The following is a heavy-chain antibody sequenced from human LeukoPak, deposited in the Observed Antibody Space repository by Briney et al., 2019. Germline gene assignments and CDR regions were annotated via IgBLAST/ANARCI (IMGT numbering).Heavy chain of an antibody. CDR1: GFTVSSNY. J-gene: IGHJ6*03. CDR3: ARDGVEMATITQSQRLKIYYYYYMDV. Sequence: LGGSLRLSCAASGFTVSSNYMSWVRQAPGKGLEWVSVIYSGGSTYYADSVKGRFTISRNNSKNTLYLEMNSLRAEDTAVYYCARDGVEMATITQSQRLKIYYYYYMDVWGKGTTVTVSS. D-gene: IGHD5-24*01. V-gene: IGHV3-66*02. CDR2: IYSGGST.